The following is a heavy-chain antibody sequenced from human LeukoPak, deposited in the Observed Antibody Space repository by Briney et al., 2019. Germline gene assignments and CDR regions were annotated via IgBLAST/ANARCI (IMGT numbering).Heavy chain of an antibody. V-gene: IGHV4-4*09. CDR3: ARHRDSTADFDY. CDR2: IYTSGST. Sequence: SETLSLTCTVSGGSIRSYYWSWIRQPPGEGLEWIGYIYTSGSTNYNPSLMSRVTISVDTSKNQFSLKLSSVTAADTAVYYCARHRDSTADFDYWGQGTLVTVSS. J-gene: IGHJ4*02. CDR1: GGSIRSYY. D-gene: IGHD2-2*01.